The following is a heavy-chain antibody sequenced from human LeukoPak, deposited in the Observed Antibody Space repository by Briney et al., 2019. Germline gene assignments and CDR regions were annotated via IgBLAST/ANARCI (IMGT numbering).Heavy chain of an antibody. V-gene: IGHV1-69*13. J-gene: IGHJ6*02. CDR3: GRGNCSTSSCYTLDYYYGMDV. CDR1: GGTFSNYA. D-gene: IGHD2-2*02. CDR2: IIPIFATA. Sequence: VKVSRKASGGTFSNYAVSWVRQSPGQGLEWMGGIIPIFATANYAQKFQDRVTITADKSTGTAYVELSSLRSEDSAVYYCGRGNCSTSSCYTLDYYYGMDVWGQGTTVTVSS.